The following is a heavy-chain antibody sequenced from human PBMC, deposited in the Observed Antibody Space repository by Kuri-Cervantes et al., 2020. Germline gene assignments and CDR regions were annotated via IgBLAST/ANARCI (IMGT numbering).Heavy chain of an antibody. J-gene: IGHJ4*02. CDR3: AREGNLGVSGSYDAFDY. D-gene: IGHD1-26*01. CDR2: IYSGGST. Sequence: GESLKISCAASGFTVSSNYMSWVRQAPGKGLEWVSVIYSGGSTYYADSVKGRFTISRDNSKNTLYLQMNSLRAEDTAVYYCAREGNLGVSGSYDAFDYWGQGTLVTVSS. CDR1: GFTVSSNY. V-gene: IGHV3-66*02.